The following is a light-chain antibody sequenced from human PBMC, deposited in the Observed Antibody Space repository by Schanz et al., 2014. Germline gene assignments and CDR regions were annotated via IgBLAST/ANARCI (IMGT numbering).Light chain of an antibody. CDR2: DVT. CDR1: SSDVGGYNY. CDR3: CSYAGRSTYVL. Sequence: QSALTQPRSVSGSPGQSVTISCTGTSSDVGGYNYVSWYQLHPGKAPKLMIYDVTKRPSGVPDRFSASKSGNTASLTISGLQADDEADYYCCSYAGRSTYVLFGGGTKLT. J-gene: IGLJ2*01. V-gene: IGLV2-11*01.